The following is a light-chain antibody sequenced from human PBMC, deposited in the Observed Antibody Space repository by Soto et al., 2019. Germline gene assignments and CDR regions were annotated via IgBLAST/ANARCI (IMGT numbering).Light chain of an antibody. CDR1: QSVGSN. V-gene: IGKV3-15*01. J-gene: IGKJ4*01. CDR2: GAS. CDR3: QQYNNWPPLT. Sequence: ELVMTQSPATLSVSPGERATLSCRASQSVGSNLAWYQQKPGQAPRLLIYGASTRATGIPLRFSGSGSGTEFTLTISSLQSEDFAVYYCQQYNNWPPLTFGGGTKVEIK.